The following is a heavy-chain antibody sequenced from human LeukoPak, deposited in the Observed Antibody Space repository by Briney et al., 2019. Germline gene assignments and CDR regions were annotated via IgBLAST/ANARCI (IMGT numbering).Heavy chain of an antibody. V-gene: IGHV5-51*01. CDR3: ARHGSRMDV. CDR1: GYSFTTYW. Sequence: PGESLKISCKVSGYSFTTYWIGWVRQMPGKGLEWMGIIYPGDSDTRYSPSFQGQVTISADNSLTTAYLQWSSLKASDTAMYYCARHGSRMDVWGQGTTVTVSS. J-gene: IGHJ6*02. CDR2: IYPGDSDT. D-gene: IGHD1-26*01.